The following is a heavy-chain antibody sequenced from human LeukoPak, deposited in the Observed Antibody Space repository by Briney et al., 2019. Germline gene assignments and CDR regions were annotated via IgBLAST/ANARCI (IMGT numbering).Heavy chain of an antibody. CDR2: IYPGDSDT. J-gene: IGHJ5*02. V-gene: IGHV5-51*01. D-gene: IGHD6-19*01. Sequence: GESLKISCKGSGYSFTSYWIGWVRQMPGKGLEWMGIIYPGDSDTRYSPSFQGQVTISADKSISTAYLQWSSLKASDTAMYYCARHLRKYSSGWYRFDPWGQGTLVTVSS. CDR1: GYSFTSYW. CDR3: ARHLRKYSSGWYRFDP.